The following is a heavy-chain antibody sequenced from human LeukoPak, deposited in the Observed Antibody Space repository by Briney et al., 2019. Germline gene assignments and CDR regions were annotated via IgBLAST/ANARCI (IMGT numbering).Heavy chain of an antibody. CDR1: GFTFSNYW. CDR2: INSDGSST. CDR3: ARSWTPDDY. Sequence: GGSLRLSCAASGFTFSNYWMHWVRQAPGKGLVWVSRINSDGSSTSYADSVKGRFTISRDNAKNTLHLQMNGLRVEDTAVYYCARSWTPDDYWGQGTLVTVSS. V-gene: IGHV3-74*01. D-gene: IGHD3/OR15-3a*01. J-gene: IGHJ4*02.